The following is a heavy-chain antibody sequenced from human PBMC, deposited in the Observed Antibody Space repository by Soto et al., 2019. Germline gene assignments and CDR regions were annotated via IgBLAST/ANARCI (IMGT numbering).Heavy chain of an antibody. V-gene: IGHV4-59*01. CDR1: GNSISSYY. Sequence: PSETLSLTCTVSGNSISSYYWSWIRQPPGKGLEWIGYIYYSGSTNYNPSLKSRVTISVDTSKNQFSLKLSSVTAADTAVYYCARLPITAGVYWFDPWGQGTLVTVSS. D-gene: IGHD3-10*01. J-gene: IGHJ5*02. CDR3: ARLPITAGVYWFDP. CDR2: IYYSGST.